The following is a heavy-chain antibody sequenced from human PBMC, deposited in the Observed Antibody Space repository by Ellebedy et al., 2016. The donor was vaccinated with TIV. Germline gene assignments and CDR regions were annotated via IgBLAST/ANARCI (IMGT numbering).Heavy chain of an antibody. CDR2: ISSSAITI. CDR3: ARDFPTDQQPPDY. D-gene: IGHD1-14*01. V-gene: IGHV3-48*04. Sequence: GESLKISCVASGFTFSSYSMNWVRQAPGKGLEWVSHISSSAITIYYADSVKGRFTISRDNARNTVYLQMNSLRAEDAAMYYCARDFPTDQQPPDYWGQGTVVTVSS. J-gene: IGHJ4*02. CDR1: GFTFSSYS.